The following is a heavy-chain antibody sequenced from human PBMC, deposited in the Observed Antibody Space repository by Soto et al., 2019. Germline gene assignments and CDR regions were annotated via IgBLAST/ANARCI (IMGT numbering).Heavy chain of an antibody. J-gene: IGHJ4*02. CDR2: ISYDGSNK. D-gene: IGHD3-10*01. Sequence: QVQLVESGGGVVQPGRSLRLSCAASGFTFSSYAMHWVRQAPGKGLEWVAVISYDGSNKYYADSVKGRFTISRDNSKNTLYLQMNSLRAEETAVYYCARGGGTMVRGVFDYWGQGTLVTVSS. CDR1: GFTFSSYA. V-gene: IGHV3-30-3*01. CDR3: ARGGGTMVRGVFDY.